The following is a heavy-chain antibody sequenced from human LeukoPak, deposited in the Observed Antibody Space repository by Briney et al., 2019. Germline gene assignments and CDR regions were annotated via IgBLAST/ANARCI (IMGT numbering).Heavy chain of an antibody. Sequence: GGSLRLSCAASGFTVSSNYMSWVRQAPGKGLEWVSVIYSGGSTYYADSVKGRFTISRDNSKNTLYLQMNSLRAEDTAVYYCASPEGCSSSWYYFDYWGQGTLVTVSS. J-gene: IGHJ4*02. CDR1: GFTVSSNY. V-gene: IGHV3-66*02. CDR2: IYSGGST. CDR3: ASPEGCSSSWYYFDY. D-gene: IGHD6-13*01.